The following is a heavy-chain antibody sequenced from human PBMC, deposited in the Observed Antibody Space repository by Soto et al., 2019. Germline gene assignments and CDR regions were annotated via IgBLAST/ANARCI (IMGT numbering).Heavy chain of an antibody. CDR1: GFTFSSYA. D-gene: IGHD3-3*01. CDR3: AKDVGVLRFLEWSSPYMDV. J-gene: IGHJ6*03. V-gene: IGHV3-23*01. Sequence: GGSLRLSCAASGFTFSSYAMSWVRQAPGKGLEWVSAISGSGGSTYYADSVKGRFTISRDNSKNTLYLQMNSLRAEDTAVYYCAKDVGVLRFLEWSSPYMDVWGKGTTVTVSS. CDR2: ISGSGGST.